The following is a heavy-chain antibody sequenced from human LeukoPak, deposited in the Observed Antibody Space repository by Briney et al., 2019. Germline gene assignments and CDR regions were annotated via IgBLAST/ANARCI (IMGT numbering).Heavy chain of an antibody. CDR2: ISAYNGNT. CDR1: GYTFTTYG. J-gene: IGHJ5*02. CDR3: ARVEMYSSSWYSTQDWFDP. Sequence: GASVKVSCKASGYTFTTYGIIWVRQAPGQGLEWMGWISAYNGNTNYAQKLQGRVTMTTDTSTSTAYMELRSLRSDDTAVYYCARVEMYSSSWYSTQDWFDPWGQGTLVTVSS. D-gene: IGHD6-13*01. V-gene: IGHV1-18*01.